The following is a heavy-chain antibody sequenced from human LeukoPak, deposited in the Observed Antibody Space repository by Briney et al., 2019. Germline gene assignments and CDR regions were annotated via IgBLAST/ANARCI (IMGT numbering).Heavy chain of an antibody. Sequence: GGSLRLSCAASGFTVSSNYMSWVRQAPGKGLDWVSVIYSGGSTYYADSVKGRFTIPRDNSKNTLYLQMNSLRAEDTAVYYCARGHDYDSSVAYWGQGTLVTVSS. CDR1: GFTVSSNY. CDR3: ARGHDYDSSVAY. V-gene: IGHV3-66*01. D-gene: IGHD3-22*01. J-gene: IGHJ4*02. CDR2: IYSGGST.